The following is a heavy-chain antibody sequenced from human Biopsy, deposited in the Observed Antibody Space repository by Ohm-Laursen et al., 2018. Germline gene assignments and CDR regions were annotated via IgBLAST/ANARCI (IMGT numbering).Heavy chain of an antibody. CDR1: GGSLSSYS. CDR3: ARDRDRRGWFDP. J-gene: IGHJ5*02. CDR2: IYTSGIT. D-gene: IGHD1-14*01. Sequence: SETLSLTCAVSGGSLSSYSWSWIRQPAGKGLEWIGQIYTSGITNYNPPLKSRVTMSVDTSKNKFSLRVSSVTAADTAVYYCARDRDRRGWFDPLGQGTLVTVSS. V-gene: IGHV4-4*07.